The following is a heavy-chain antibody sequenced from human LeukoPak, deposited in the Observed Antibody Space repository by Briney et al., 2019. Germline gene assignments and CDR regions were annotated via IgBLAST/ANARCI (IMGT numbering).Heavy chain of an antibody. CDR3: ARPFRTGWSSSFDS. Sequence: SETLSLTCTVSVGSISNYYWGWIRHTPGKGLEWIGYIHSSGSTKYNPSLQSRVTISVDMSKSQLSLKMTSVTAADTAVYYCARPFRTGWSSSFDSWGQGTLVTVSS. D-gene: IGHD3-9*01. CDR1: VGSISNYY. V-gene: IGHV4-59*13. CDR2: IHSSGST. J-gene: IGHJ4*02.